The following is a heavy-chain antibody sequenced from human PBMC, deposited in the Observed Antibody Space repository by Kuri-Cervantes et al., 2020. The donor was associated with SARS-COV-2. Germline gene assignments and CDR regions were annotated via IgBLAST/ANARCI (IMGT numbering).Heavy chain of an antibody. Sequence: GSLRLSCAVYGGSFSGYYWSWIRQPPGKGLEWMWEINHSGSTNYNPSLKSRVTISVDMSKKQFSMKMSSVTAADTAVYYCARGRRGRLGGERTVTTVANYYYMDVWGKGTTVTVSS. V-gene: IGHV4-34*01. J-gene: IGHJ6*03. CDR1: GGSFSGYY. D-gene: IGHD4-17*01. CDR3: ARGRRGRLGGERTVTTVANYYYMDV. CDR2: INHSGST.